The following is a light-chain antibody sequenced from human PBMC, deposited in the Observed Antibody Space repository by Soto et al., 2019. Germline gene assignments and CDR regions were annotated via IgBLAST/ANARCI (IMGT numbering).Light chain of an antibody. CDR2: KAS. Sequence: DIQMTQSPSTLSASVGDRVTITCRASQNIGSWLAWYQQTPGRAPRFLIYKASSLHIGVPSRFSGSGSGTEFTLTISSLQPDDFATYYCQQYNNLPLTFGGGTKVDIK. J-gene: IGKJ4*01. CDR3: QQYNNLPLT. CDR1: QNIGSW. V-gene: IGKV1-5*03.